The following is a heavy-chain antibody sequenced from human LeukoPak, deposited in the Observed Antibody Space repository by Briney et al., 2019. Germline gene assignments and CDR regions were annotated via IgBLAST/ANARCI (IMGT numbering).Heavy chain of an antibody. CDR1: GGSISSGSYY. CDR3: ARQGDSGSWDFDY. CDR2: IYYSGST. Sequence: SETLSLTCTVSGGSISSGSYYWSWIRQPPGKGLEWIGSIYYSGSTYYNPSLKSRVTISVDTSKNQFSLKLSSVTAADTAVYYCARQGDSGSWDFDYWGQGTLVTVSS. V-gene: IGHV4-39*01. D-gene: IGHD1-26*01. J-gene: IGHJ4*02.